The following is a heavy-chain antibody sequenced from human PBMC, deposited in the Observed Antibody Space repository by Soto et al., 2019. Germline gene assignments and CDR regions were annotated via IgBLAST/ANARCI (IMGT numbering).Heavy chain of an antibody. CDR1: GGSISSYY. Sequence: QVQLQESGPGLVKPSETLSLTCTVSGGSISSYYWSWIRQPPGKGLEWIGYIYYSGSTNYNPSLKSRVTISVDTSKNQFSLKLSSVTAADTAVYYSARALYYYDSSGQDAFDIWGQGTMVTVSS. CDR2: IYYSGST. V-gene: IGHV4-59*01. CDR3: ARALYYYDSSGQDAFDI. D-gene: IGHD3-22*01. J-gene: IGHJ3*02.